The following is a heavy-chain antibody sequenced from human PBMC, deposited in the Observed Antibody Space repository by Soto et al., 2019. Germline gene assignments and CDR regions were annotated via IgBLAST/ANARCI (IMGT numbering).Heavy chain of an antibody. CDR1: GYFFNDYH. V-gene: IGHV1-2*02. Sequence: ASVKVSCKTSGYFFNDYHMHWVRKAPGQGLEWMGWINPKNGDTNYAQKFQDRVTMTRDTSISTVYIELSSLTSDDTAVYYCARYFCSSGTCYYFDYWGQGALVTVSS. CDR3: ARYFCSSGTCYYFDY. D-gene: IGHD2-15*01. CDR2: INPKNGDT. J-gene: IGHJ4*02.